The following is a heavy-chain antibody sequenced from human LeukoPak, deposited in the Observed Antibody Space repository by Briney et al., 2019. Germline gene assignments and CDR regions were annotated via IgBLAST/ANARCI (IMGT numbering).Heavy chain of an antibody. J-gene: IGHJ3*02. CDR2: IYHSGSA. D-gene: IGHD3-16*01. CDR3: ASFYVPDAFDI. V-gene: IGHV4-4*02. CDR1: GGTISSSNW. Sequence: SETLSLTCAVSGGTISSSNWWSWVRPPPGKGLEWIGEIYHSGSANYNPSLKSRVTISVDKSKNQFSLKLSSVTAADTAVYYCASFYVPDAFDIWGQGTMVTVSS.